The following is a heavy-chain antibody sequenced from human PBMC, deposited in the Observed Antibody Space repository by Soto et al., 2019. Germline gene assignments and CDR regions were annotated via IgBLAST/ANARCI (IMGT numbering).Heavy chain of an antibody. Sequence: SQTLSLTCAISGDSVSSKTATWSWIRQSPSGGLEWLGRTYYRSKWYNDFAPSVKSRITINADTSKNQFSLQLNSVTPEDTAVYYCARNGFKQYLSLFDFWGQGSLVTGSS. J-gene: IGHJ5*01. CDR1: GDSVSSKTAT. CDR2: TYYRSKWYN. D-gene: IGHD2-2*02. V-gene: IGHV6-1*01. CDR3: ARNGFKQYLSLFDF.